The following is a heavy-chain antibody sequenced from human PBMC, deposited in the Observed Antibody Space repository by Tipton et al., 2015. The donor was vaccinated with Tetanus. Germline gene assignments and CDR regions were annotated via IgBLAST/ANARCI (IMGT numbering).Heavy chain of an antibody. D-gene: IGHD3-9*01. V-gene: IGHV3-23*01. Sequence: SLRLSCAASGFTFDDYAMNWVRQAPGKGLEWVSGISASGGSTYYAEVVRGRFTVSRDNSKSMLFLEGNSLRADDTAVYYCARDRFGDNYDIPSNYFGPWGQGTLVTVSS. CDR2: ISASGGST. CDR1: GFTFDDYA. J-gene: IGHJ5*02. CDR3: ARDRFGDNYDIPSNYFGP.